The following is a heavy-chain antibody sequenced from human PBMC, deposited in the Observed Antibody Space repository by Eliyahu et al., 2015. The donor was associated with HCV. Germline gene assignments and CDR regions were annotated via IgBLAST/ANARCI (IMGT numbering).Heavy chain of an antibody. CDR1: TFSSYS. J-gene: IGHJ5*02. CDR3: ARSVVVAATRLGWFDP. Sequence: TFSSYSMNWVRQAPGKGLEWVSSISSSSSYIYYADSVKGRFTISRDNAKNSLYLQMNSLRAEDTAVYYCARSVVVAATRLGWFDPWGQGTLVTVSS. D-gene: IGHD2-15*01. CDR2: ISSSSSYI. V-gene: IGHV3-21*01.